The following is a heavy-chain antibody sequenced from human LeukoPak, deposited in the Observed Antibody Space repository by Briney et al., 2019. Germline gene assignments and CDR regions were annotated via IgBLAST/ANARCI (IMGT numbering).Heavy chain of an antibody. J-gene: IGHJ4*02. CDR2: ISGSGGST. V-gene: IGHV3-23*01. CDR3: AKLIEAAGIGY. D-gene: IGHD6-13*01. Sequence: RSGGSLRLSCAVSGFTFSSYAMSWVRQAPGKGLEWISSISGSGGSTYCAESVKGRFTISRDNSKNALYLQMNSLRAEDTAVYHCAKLIEAAGIGYWGQGTLVTVSS. CDR1: GFTFSSYA.